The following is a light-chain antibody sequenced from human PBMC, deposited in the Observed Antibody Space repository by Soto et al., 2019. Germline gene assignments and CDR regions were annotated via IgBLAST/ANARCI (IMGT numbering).Light chain of an antibody. CDR1: SSDVGGYNY. Sequence: QSALTQAASVSGCPGQSITISCTGTSSDVGGYNYVSWYQQHPGKAPKLMIYDVSNRPSGVSNRFSGSKSGNTASLTISGLQAEDEADYYCSSYTGSSTPVVFGGGTKLTVL. CDR3: SSYTGSSTPVV. J-gene: IGLJ2*01. V-gene: IGLV2-14*01. CDR2: DVS.